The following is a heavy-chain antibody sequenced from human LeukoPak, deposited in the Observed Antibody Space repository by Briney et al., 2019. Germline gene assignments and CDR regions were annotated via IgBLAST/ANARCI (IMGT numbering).Heavy chain of an antibody. CDR1: GYSFTSYW. J-gene: IGHJ4*02. Sequence: GESLKISCTSSGYSFTSYWVAWVRQMPGKGLELMGIIYPGDSDTRYSPSFQGQVTISADKSISTAYLQWSSLKASDTAMYYCARPAGWDPPADWGQGTLVTVSS. D-gene: IGHD6-19*01. V-gene: IGHV5-51*01. CDR2: IYPGDSDT. CDR3: ARPAGWDPPAD.